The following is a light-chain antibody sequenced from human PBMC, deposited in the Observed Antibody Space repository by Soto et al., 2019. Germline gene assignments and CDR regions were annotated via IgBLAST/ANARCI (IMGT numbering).Light chain of an antibody. Sequence: EIVLTQSPATLSLSPGERATLSCRASQSVSNYLAWYQQKPGQAPRLLIYDASNRATDIPGRFSGSGSGTDFTLTISGLETEDSAVYYCQQRSTWPWTFGQGTKVDIK. CDR3: QQRSTWPWT. CDR1: QSVSNY. V-gene: IGKV3-11*01. J-gene: IGKJ1*01. CDR2: DAS.